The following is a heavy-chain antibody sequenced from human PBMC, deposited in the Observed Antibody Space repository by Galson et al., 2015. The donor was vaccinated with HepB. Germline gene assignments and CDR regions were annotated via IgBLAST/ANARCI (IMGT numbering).Heavy chain of an antibody. CDR2: ISPYNGNT. Sequence: QSGAEVKKPGESLKVSCKASGFTFTSYGMSWVRQAPGQGLEWMGWISPYNGNTNYAQKFQGRVSMTADTSTSTAYMELRSLRSDDTAMFYCARDRLGGNSGVDYWGQGTLVTVSS. CDR3: ARDRLGGNSGVDY. D-gene: IGHD4-23*01. V-gene: IGHV1-18*01. CDR1: GFTFTSYG. J-gene: IGHJ4*02.